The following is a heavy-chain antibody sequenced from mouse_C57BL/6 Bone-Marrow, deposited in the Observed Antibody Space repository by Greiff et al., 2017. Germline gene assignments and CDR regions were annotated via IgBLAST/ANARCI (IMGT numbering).Heavy chain of an antibody. J-gene: IGHJ4*01. V-gene: IGHV6-3*01. D-gene: IGHD1-1*01. Sequence: DVHLVESGGGLVQPGGSMKLSCVASGFTFSNYWMNWVRQSPEKGLEWVAQIRLKSDNYATHYAESVKGRFTISRDDSKSSVYLQMNNLRAEDTGIYYCTALYYGSSYAMDYWGQGTSVTVSS. CDR2: IRLKSDNYAT. CDR1: GFTFSNYW. CDR3: TALYYGSSYAMDY.